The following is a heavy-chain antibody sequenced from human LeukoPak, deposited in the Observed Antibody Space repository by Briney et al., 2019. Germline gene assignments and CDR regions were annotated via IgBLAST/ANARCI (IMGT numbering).Heavy chain of an antibody. CDR3: VRGWRARLSAFDF. J-gene: IGHJ3*01. Sequence: GGSLRLSCEASGFTFSSYSMNWVRQAPGKGLEWVSYVSSSGSTIHYADSMKGRFTISRDNDKNSLFLQMKSLRVEDTATYYCVRGWRARLSAFDFRGQGTMVIVSS. V-gene: IGHV3-48*01. CDR2: VSSSGSTI. D-gene: IGHD1-1*01. CDR1: GFTFSSYS.